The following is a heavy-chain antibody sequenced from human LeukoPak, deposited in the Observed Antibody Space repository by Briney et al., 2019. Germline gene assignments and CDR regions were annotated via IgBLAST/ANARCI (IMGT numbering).Heavy chain of an antibody. CDR1: GYTFTNYG. Sequence: AAVKVSCKASGYTFTNYGVNCVRQAPVEGLEWMGWINTNSGDPTYAQGFTGRFVFSLDTSVSTAYLQISSLRAEDTAVYYCARFRPHGYYHTFDIWGQGTMVTVS. CDR2: INTNSGDP. CDR3: ARFRPHGYYHTFDI. V-gene: IGHV7-4-1*02. J-gene: IGHJ3*02. D-gene: IGHD3-22*01.